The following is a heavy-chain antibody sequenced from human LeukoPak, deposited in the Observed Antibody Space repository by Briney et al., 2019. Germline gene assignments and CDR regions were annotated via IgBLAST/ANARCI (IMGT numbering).Heavy chain of an antibody. CDR1: GINFISYD. D-gene: IGHD3-22*01. J-gene: IGHJ3*01. Sequence: QTGGSLRLSCAASGINFISYDMHWVRQAPGKGLEWVGVISFDGSDKNYAESVKGRFTLFRDNSKDTLYLQMNSLRTEDTAIYYCAREYDSSGGDAFDLWGQGTMVTVSS. CDR2: ISFDGSDK. CDR3: AREYDSSGGDAFDL. V-gene: IGHV3-30*16.